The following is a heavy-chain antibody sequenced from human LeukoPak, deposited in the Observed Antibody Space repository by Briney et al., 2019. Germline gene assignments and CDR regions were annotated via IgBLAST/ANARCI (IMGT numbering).Heavy chain of an antibody. CDR3: ATDHDDYGDYWFDP. CDR1: GYTLTELS. CDR2: FDPEDGEA. V-gene: IGHV1-24*01. J-gene: IGHJ5*02. Sequence: GASVKVSCKVSGYTLTELSMHWVRQAPGKGLEWMGGFDPEDGEAIYAQKFQGRVTMTEDTSTDTAYMELSSLRSEDTAVYYCATDHDDYGDYWFDPWGQGTLVTVSS. D-gene: IGHD4-17*01.